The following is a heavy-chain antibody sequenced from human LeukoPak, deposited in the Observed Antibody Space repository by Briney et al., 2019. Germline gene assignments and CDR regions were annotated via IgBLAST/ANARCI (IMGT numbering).Heavy chain of an antibody. CDR1: GFTVSSNY. V-gene: IGHV3-66*02. D-gene: IGHD5-24*01. CDR3: ARAYNSDY. Sequence: GGSLRLSCAVSGFTVSSNYMSWVRQAPGKGLEWVSVIYSGGSTYYADSVKGRFTISRDNSKNTLYLQMNSLRAEDTAVYYCARAYNSDYWGQGTLVTVSS. CDR2: IYSGGST. J-gene: IGHJ4*02.